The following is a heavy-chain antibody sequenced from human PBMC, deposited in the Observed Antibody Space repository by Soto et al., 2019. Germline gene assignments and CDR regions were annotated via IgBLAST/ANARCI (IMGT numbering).Heavy chain of an antibody. CDR3: ASSGVPGIAAAGFDY. CDR2: INPNSGGT. D-gene: IGHD6-13*01. CDR1: GYTFTGYY. Sequence: GASVKVSCKASGYTFTGYYMHWVRQAPGQGLEWMGWINPNSGGTNYAQKFQGWVTMTRDTSISTAYMELSRLRSDDTAVYYCASSGVPGIAAAGFDYWGQGTLVTVSS. V-gene: IGHV1-2*04. J-gene: IGHJ4*02.